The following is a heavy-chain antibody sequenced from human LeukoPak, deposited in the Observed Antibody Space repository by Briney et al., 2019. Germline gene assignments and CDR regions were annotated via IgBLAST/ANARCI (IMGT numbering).Heavy chain of an antibody. J-gene: IGHJ4*02. CDR3: ARTIAARPGYFDY. CDR1: GGSISSSNW. Sequence: TSETLSLTCGVSGGSISSSNWWSWVRQPPGKGLEWIGEIYHSGSTNYNPSLKSRVTISVDKSKNQFSLKLSSVTAADTAVYYCARTIAARPGYFDYWGQGTLVTVSS. CDR2: IYHSGST. D-gene: IGHD6-6*01. V-gene: IGHV4-4*02.